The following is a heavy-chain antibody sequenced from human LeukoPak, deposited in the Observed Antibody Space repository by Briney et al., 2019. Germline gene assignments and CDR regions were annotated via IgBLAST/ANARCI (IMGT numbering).Heavy chain of an antibody. J-gene: IGHJ4*02. V-gene: IGHV4-39*01. CDR3: ERLPLQGITMVRGVIS. Sequence: SETLSLTCTVSGGSISSSSYYWGWIRQPPGKGLEWIGRIYYSGSTYYNPSLKSRVTISVATSKNQFSLKLSSVTAADTAVYYCERLPLQGITMVRGVISWGQGTLVTVPS. CDR1: GGSISSSSYY. CDR2: IYYSGST. D-gene: IGHD3-10*01.